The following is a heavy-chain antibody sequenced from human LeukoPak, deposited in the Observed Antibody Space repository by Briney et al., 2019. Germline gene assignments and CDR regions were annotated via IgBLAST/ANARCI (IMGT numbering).Heavy chain of an antibody. CDR1: GFTFSDYY. Sequence: VGSLRLSCAAPGFTFSDYYMSWIRQAPGKGLEWASHISPSGGTIYYADSVKGPFTTSRDNAKNSLYLQMNSLRAEDTAVYYCVPYSSSSGTLNYWGQGALVTVSS. V-gene: IGHV3-11*04. CDR2: ISPSGGTI. CDR3: VPYSSSSGTLNY. J-gene: IGHJ4*02. D-gene: IGHD6-6*01.